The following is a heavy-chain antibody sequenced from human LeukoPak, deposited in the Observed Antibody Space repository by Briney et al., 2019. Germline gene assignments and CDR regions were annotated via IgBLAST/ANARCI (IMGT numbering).Heavy chain of an antibody. CDR2: IYSDGNA. D-gene: IGHD2/OR15-2a*01. V-gene: IGHV3-53*04. J-gene: IGHJ4*02. CDR3: ANRMTF. CDR1: GVTVSRDY. Sequence: GGSLRLSCAASGVTVSRDYMSWVRQAPGKGLEWVSVIYSDGNAYYADSVKGRFTISRHNSKNTLFLQMDSLRTEDTAIYYCANRMTFGGQGTLVTVSS.